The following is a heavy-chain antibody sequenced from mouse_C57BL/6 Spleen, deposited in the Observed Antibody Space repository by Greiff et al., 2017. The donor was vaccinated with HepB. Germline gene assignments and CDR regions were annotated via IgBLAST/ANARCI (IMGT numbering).Heavy chain of an antibody. V-gene: IGHV1-69*01. J-gene: IGHJ4*01. CDR1: GYTFTSYW. CDR2: IDPSDSYT. Sequence: VKLQQPGAELVMPGASVKLSCKASGYTFTSYWMHWVKQRPGQGLEWIGEIDPSDSYTNYNQKFKGKSTLTVDKSSSTAYMQLSSLTSEDSAVYYCARRTTVVAPYAMDYWGQGTSVTVSS. D-gene: IGHD1-1*01. CDR3: ARRTTVVAPYAMDY.